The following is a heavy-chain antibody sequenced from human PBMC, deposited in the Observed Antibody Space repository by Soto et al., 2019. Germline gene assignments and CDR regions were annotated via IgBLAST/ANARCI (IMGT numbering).Heavy chain of an antibody. D-gene: IGHD6-6*01. Sequence: ASVKVSCKASGYTFTSYGISWVRQAPGQGLEWMGWISAYNGNTNYAQKLQGRVTMTTDTSTSTAYMELRSLRSDDTAVYYCARDPKIAARHGVFDYWGQGTLVTVSS. J-gene: IGHJ4*02. V-gene: IGHV1-18*01. CDR1: GYTFTSYG. CDR3: ARDPKIAARHGVFDY. CDR2: ISAYNGNT.